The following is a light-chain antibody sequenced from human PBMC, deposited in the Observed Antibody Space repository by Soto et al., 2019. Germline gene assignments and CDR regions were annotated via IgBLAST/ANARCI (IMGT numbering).Light chain of an antibody. Sequence: DIQMTQSPSSLSASVRDRVTITCRASQGISNYLAWYQQKPGKVPKLLIYAASTLQSGVPSRFSGSGSGTDFTLTISTLQPEDVATYYCPKYNSTPWTFGQGTKVEIK. CDR1: QGISNY. CDR3: PKYNSTPWT. J-gene: IGKJ1*01. CDR2: AAS. V-gene: IGKV1-27*01.